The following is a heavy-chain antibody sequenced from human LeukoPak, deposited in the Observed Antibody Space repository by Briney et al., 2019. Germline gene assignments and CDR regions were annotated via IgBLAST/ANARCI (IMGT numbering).Heavy chain of an antibody. CDR3: AKKRTPVAGTNYFDY. D-gene: IGHD6-19*01. V-gene: IGHV3-23*01. CDR1: GFTFSSYA. CDR2: VSAGGDNT. Sequence: GGSLRLSCAGSGFTFSSYAMSWVRQAPGKGLEWVSAVSAGGDNTYYAESVKGRFTISRDNSKNTVYLQMTSVTAEDTARYYCAKKRTPVAGTNYFDYCGQGILVTVSS. J-gene: IGHJ4*02.